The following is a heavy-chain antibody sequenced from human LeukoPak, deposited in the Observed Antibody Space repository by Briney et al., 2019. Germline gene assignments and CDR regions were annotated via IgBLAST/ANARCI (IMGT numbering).Heavy chain of an antibody. D-gene: IGHD2-8*01. V-gene: IGHV1-18*01. CDR1: GYTFTSYG. J-gene: IGHJ4*02. Sequence: ASVKVSCKTSGYTFTSYGITWVRQAPGQGPEWVGWISPYNGRKSYAQKLQDRVTLTTDTSTSTAYMELRSLKSDDTAVYYCAKGAATDRLIPPVDWGQGTLVTVSS. CDR2: ISPYNGRK. CDR3: AKGAATDRLIPPVD.